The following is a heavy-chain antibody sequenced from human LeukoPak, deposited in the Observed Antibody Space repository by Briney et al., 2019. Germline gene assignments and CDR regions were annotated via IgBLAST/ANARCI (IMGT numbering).Heavy chain of an antibody. CDR1: GASFSSSTYY. D-gene: IGHD6-13*01. Sequence: PSETLSPTCTVSGASFSSSTYYWGWIRQPPGKGLVWIGSIYYGGGTYYNPSLKSRVTMSVDTSQKQFSLKLSSVTAADTAVYYCARHAGGIAAAGTRPFDYWGQGTLVTVSS. V-gene: IGHV4-39*01. CDR2: IYYGGGT. CDR3: ARHAGGIAAAGTRPFDY. J-gene: IGHJ4*02.